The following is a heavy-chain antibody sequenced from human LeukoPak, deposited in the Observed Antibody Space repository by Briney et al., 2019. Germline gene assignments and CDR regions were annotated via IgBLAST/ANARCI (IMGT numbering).Heavy chain of an antibody. CDR2: IYHSGST. V-gene: IGHV4-30-2*01. CDR1: GGSISSGGYS. CDR3: AREVYYGSGSYYEGWFDP. Sequence: PSQTLSLTCAVSGGSISSGGYSWSWIRQPPGKGLEWIVYIYHSGSTYYNPSLKSRVTISVDRSKNQFSLKLSSVTAADTAVYYCAREVYYGSGSYYEGWFDPWGQGTLVTVSS. J-gene: IGHJ5*02. D-gene: IGHD3-10*01.